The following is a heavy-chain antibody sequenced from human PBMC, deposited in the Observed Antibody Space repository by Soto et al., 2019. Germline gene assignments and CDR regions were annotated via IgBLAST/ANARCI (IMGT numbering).Heavy chain of an antibody. D-gene: IGHD4-17*01. CDR2: IYYSGST. CDR1: GGSISSGGYY. J-gene: IGHJ5*02. CDR3: ARVFLTTVSNWFDP. V-gene: IGHV4-31*03. Sequence: TSETLSLTCTVSGGSISSGGYYWTWIRQHPGKGLEWIGYIYYSGSTYYNPSLKSRVTISVDRSKNQFSLKLSSVTAADTAVYYCARVFLTTVSNWFDPWGQGTLVTVSS.